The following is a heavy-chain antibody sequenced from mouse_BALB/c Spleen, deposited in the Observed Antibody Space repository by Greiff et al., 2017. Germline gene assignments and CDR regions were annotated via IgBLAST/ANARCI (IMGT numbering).Heavy chain of an antibody. J-gene: IGHJ2*01. Sequence: VQLQQSGAELVKPGASVKLSCKASGYTFTSYYMYWVKQRPGQGLEWIGEINPSNGGTNFNEKFKSKATLTVDKSSSTAYMQLSSLTSEDSAVYYCTRGWDLDYWGQGTTLTVSS. V-gene: IGHV1S81*02. CDR2: INPSNGGT. CDR1: GYTFTSYY. D-gene: IGHD4-1*01. CDR3: TRGWDLDY.